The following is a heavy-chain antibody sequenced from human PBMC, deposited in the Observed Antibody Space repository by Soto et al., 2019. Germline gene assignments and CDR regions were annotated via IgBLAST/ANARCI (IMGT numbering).Heavy chain of an antibody. CDR1: GYTFTSYA. Sequence: ASVKVSCKASGYTFTSYAMHWVRQAPGQRLEWMGWINAGNGNTKYSQKFQGRVTITRDTSASTAYIELSSLRSEDTAVYYCARSIVVVTALDYWGQGTLVTVSS. CDR3: ARSIVVVTALDY. CDR2: INAGNGNT. J-gene: IGHJ4*02. D-gene: IGHD2-21*02. V-gene: IGHV1-3*01.